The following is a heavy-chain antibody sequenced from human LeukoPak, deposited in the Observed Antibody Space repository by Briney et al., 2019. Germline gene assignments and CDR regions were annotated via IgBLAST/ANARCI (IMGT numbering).Heavy chain of an antibody. CDR3: ARVTGYRIEDYFDY. J-gene: IGHJ4*02. CDR1: GFTFGDYA. Sequence: GSLRLSCTASGFTFGDYAMSWIRQPPGKGLEWIGYIYYSGSTNYNPSLKSRVTISVETSKNEFSLKLRSVTAADTAVYYCARVTGYRIEDYFDYWGQGTLVTVSS. V-gene: IGHV4-59*01. D-gene: IGHD6-13*01. CDR2: IYYSGST.